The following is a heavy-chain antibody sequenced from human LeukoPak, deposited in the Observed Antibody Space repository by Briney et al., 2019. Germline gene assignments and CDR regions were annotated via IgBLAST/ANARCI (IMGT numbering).Heavy chain of an antibody. CDR2: VFYNGRT. D-gene: IGHD3-3*01. J-gene: IGHJ4*02. CDR1: GGSLTGYY. CDR3: ARNYDFWSGYLDY. V-gene: IGHV4-59*01. Sequence: SETLSLTCTVSGGSLTGYYWSWIRQPPGKGLEWIGYVFYNGRTLYNPSLRSRVTISVDTSMTQSSLKLTSVTAADTAVYYCARNYDFWSGYLDYWGQGTLVTVSS.